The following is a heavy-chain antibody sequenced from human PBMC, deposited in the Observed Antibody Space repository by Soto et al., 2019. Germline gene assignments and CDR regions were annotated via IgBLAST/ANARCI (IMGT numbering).Heavy chain of an antibody. Sequence: ESRKISCKGSGYSFTSYWCGWLPQMPGKGLERMGIIYPGDSDPRYSPSFQDQVTISADKSISSAYLQWSGLKASDNAMYYCARHYCSSTSCYPVYYYYYGMDVWGQGTTVTVS. D-gene: IGHD2-2*01. J-gene: IGHJ6*02. V-gene: IGHV5-51*01. CDR1: GYSFTSYW. CDR2: IYPGDSDP. CDR3: ARHYCSSTSCYPVYYYYYGMDV.